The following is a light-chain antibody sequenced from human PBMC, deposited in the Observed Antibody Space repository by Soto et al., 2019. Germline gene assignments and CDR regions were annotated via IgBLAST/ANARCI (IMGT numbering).Light chain of an antibody. Sequence: EIVLTQSPATLSLSPGERATLSCRASQSVSSYLAWYQQKPGQAPRLLIYDASNRATGIPARFSGSGSGTDFTLTISSLEPEDXAXXYCQQRSNWPTFGQGTKVEIK. CDR1: QSVSSY. CDR3: QQRSNWPT. J-gene: IGKJ1*01. CDR2: DAS. V-gene: IGKV3-11*01.